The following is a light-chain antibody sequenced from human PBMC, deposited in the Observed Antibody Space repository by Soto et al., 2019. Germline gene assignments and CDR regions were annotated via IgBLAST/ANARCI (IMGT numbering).Light chain of an antibody. Sequence: QSVLIQPPSASGSPGHSITISCTGTGSDVASYDYVSWYQQCPGRAPKLIIXEVXXPPPGVPDRFSGSKSGNTASLTVSGXXXXXXXXXYCSSYVDTNNLVFGGGTKLTVL. J-gene: IGLJ2*01. CDR3: SSYVDTNNLV. CDR1: GSDVASYDY. V-gene: IGLV2-8*01. CDR2: EVX.